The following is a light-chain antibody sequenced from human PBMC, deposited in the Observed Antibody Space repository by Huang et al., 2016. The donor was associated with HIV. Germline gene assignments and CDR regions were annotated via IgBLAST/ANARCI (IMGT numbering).Light chain of an antibody. CDR2: DAS. CDR3: QQRSDWPLT. J-gene: IGKJ4*01. Sequence: EIVLTQSPATLSLSPGERATLSCRASQSIINFLAWYQQKPCQAPRLLIYDASNRATGIPARFSGSGSGTDFTLTISSLEPEDFAVYYCQQRSDWPLTFGGGTKVEIK. V-gene: IGKV3-11*01. CDR1: QSIINF.